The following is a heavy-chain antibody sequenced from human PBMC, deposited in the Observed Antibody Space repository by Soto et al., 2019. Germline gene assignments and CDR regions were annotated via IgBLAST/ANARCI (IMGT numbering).Heavy chain of an antibody. CDR3: AKGLREMATNTPDY. J-gene: IGHJ4*02. V-gene: IGHV3-30*18. D-gene: IGHD5-12*01. CDR2: VSYDGIDE. Sequence: GGSLRLSCAASGFTFTSFGIHWVRQAPGKGLEWVAVVSYDGIDENYADSEKGRFSISRDNSKNTVYLQMNSLRGEDTAVYYCAKGLREMATNTPDYWGQGTLVTVSS. CDR1: GFTFTSFG.